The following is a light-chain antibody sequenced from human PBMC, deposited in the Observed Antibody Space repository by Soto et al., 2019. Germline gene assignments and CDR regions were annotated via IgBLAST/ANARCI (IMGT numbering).Light chain of an antibody. V-gene: IGKV1-5*03. CDR2: KAS. J-gene: IGKJ1*01. CDR3: QHYNHYPEA. Sequence: DIQMTHSPSTVSAYVGDIVTITCPASQSITTWLAWYQQKPGKAPQLLIYKASTLKSGVPSRFSGSGSGTEFTLNISSLQPDDVAAYYCQHYNHYPEAFGQGTKVDIK. CDR1: QSITTW.